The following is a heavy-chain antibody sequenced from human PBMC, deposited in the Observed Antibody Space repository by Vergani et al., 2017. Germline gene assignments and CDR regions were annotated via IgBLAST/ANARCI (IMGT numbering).Heavy chain of an antibody. CDR2: IYYSRTT. V-gene: IGHV4-31*01. Sequence: QVQLQESVPGLVQASQTLSLTCSVSGAFVGSGGYYWTLVRQRPGMGLDWIGYIYYSRTTYYNPSLGSPITISLDTSENHLSLKLTTVTDADTAVYYCARQKDYYMDVWGKGTTVTVS. J-gene: IGHJ6*03. CDR1: GAFVGSGGYY. CDR3: ARQKDYYMDV.